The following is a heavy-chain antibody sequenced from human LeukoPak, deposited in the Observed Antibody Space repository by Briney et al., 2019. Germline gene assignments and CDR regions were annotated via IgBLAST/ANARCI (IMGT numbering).Heavy chain of an antibody. CDR3: AKMAGSGSYSFFSQYYFDH. V-gene: IGHV3-30*02. CDR2: IRYDGSNK. D-gene: IGHD3-10*01. CDR1: GFTFSSYG. Sequence: PGGSLRLSCAASGFTFSSYGMHWVRQAPGKGLEWVAFIRYDGSNKYYADSVKGRFTISRDNSKNTLFLQMNSLRAEDTAVYYCAKMAGSGSYSFFSQYYFDHWGQGALVTVSS. J-gene: IGHJ4*02.